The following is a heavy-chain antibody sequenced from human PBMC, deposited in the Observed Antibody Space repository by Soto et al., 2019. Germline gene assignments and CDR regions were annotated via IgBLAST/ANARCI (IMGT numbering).Heavy chain of an antibody. D-gene: IGHD5-12*01. J-gene: IGHJ4*02. CDR1: GFSLSTSGVG. CDR2: IYWDDDK. V-gene: IGHV2-5*02. CDR3: EQGAGGYDHLYYFDS. Sequence: QITLKESGPTLVKPTQTLTLTCTFSGFSLSTSGVGVGWIRQPPGKALEWLALIYWDDDKRYSPSLKSRLTTTKDPHKTRVVLKRTNRHPGNTAKYYCEQGAGGYDHLYYFDSGGQGPL.